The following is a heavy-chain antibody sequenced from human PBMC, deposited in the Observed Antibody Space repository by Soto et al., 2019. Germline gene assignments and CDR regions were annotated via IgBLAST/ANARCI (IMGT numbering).Heavy chain of an antibody. Sequence: PGGSLRLSCAASGFTFSNFWLSWVRQAPGKGLEWLANISPDGSDKNYVDSVKGRFTISRDNAKTSLYLQMNSLRADDTAVYYCARGGNCNDYWGQGMVVTVSS. CDR2: ISPDGSDK. V-gene: IGHV3-7*03. CDR3: ARGGNCNDY. CDR1: GFTFSNFW. D-gene: IGHD1-7*01. J-gene: IGHJ4*02.